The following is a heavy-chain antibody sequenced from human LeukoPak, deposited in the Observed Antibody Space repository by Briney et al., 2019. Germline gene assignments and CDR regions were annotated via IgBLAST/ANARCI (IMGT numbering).Heavy chain of an antibody. Sequence: GGSLRLSCAASGFTFSSYAMHWVRQAPGKGLEWVAVISYDGSNKYYADSVKGRFTISRDNSKNTLYLQMNSLRAEDTAVYYCASTVDGYNSHSLDYWGQGTLVTVSS. V-gene: IGHV3-30*04. CDR2: ISYDGSNK. J-gene: IGHJ4*02. CDR1: GFTFSSYA. CDR3: ASTVDGYNSHSLDY. D-gene: IGHD5-24*01.